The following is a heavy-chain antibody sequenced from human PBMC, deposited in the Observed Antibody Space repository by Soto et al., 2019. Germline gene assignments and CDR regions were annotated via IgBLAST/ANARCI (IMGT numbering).Heavy chain of an antibody. CDR2: IIPIFGTA. J-gene: IGHJ3*02. V-gene: IGHV1-69*06. CDR3: ARENNYGAYTGDAFDI. Sequence: QVQLVQSGAEVKKPGSSVKVSCKASGGTFSSYAISWVRQAPGHGLEWMGGIIPIFGTANYAQKFQGRVTIPADKSTSTAYMELSSLRSEDTAVYYCARENNYGAYTGDAFDIWGQGTMVTVSS. D-gene: IGHD4-17*01. CDR1: GGTFSSYA.